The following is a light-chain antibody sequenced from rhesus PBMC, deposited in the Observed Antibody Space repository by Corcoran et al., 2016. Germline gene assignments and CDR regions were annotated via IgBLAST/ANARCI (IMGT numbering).Light chain of an antibody. CDR1: QAISFY. Sequence: DIQMTQSPSSLSASVGDKVTLSCRASQAISFYFAWYQQKPGKAPKVLIYKATNLQSGVPSRFSGSGSGTDFRLTISSLQPEDFATYSCLQYFSSPWTFGQGTKVEIK. J-gene: IGKJ1*01. CDR2: KAT. V-gene: IGKV1-22*01. CDR3: LQYFSSPWT.